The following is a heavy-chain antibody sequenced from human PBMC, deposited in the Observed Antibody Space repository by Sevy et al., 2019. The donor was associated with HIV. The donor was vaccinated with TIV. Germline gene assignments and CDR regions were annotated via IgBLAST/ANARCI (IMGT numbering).Heavy chain of an antibody. CDR1: GFTFGDYA. Sequence: GGSLRLSCTASGFTFGDYAMSWFRQAPEKGLEWVGFVSSKAYGGTTEYAASVKGRFTISRDDSKSIAYLQMNSLKTEDTAVYYCTRDVVVAATRYYYGMDVWGQGTTVTVSS. D-gene: IGHD2-15*01. V-gene: IGHV3-49*03. J-gene: IGHJ6*02. CDR3: TRDVVVAATRYYYGMDV. CDR2: VSSKAYGGTT.